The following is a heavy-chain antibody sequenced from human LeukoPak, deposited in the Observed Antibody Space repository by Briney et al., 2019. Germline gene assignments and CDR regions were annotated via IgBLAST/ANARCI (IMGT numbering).Heavy chain of an antibody. Sequence: ASVKVSCKASGGTFSSYAISWVRQAPGQGLEWMGWISAYNGNTNYAQKLQGRVTMTTDTSTSTAYMELRSLRSDDTAVYYCARDLYYYDSSGYHHWGQGTLVTVSS. J-gene: IGHJ5*02. D-gene: IGHD3-22*01. CDR2: ISAYNGNT. CDR3: ARDLYYYDSSGYHH. V-gene: IGHV1-18*01. CDR1: GGTFSSYA.